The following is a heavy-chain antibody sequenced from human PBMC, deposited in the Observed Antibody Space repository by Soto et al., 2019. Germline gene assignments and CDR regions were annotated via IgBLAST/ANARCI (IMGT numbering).Heavy chain of an antibody. V-gene: IGHV3-9*01. CDR2: ISWNSGSI. CDR3: AKGRGYWYFDL. Sequence: EVQLVESGGGVVQPVRSLRLACAASGLTVDDYAMHLVRQAPGKGLEWVSGISWNSGSIGYADSVKGRFTISRDNAKNSLYLQMNSLRAEDTALYYCAKGRGYWYFDLWARGTLVTVSS. J-gene: IGHJ2*01. CDR1: GLTVDDYA. D-gene: IGHD3-10*01.